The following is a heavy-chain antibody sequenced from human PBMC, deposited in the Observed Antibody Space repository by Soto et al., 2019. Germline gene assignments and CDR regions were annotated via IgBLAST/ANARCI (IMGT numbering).Heavy chain of an antibody. Sequence: PSETLSLTCTVSGGPISSGDYYWGWIRQPPGKGLEWIGYIYYSGSTYYNPSLKSRVTISVDTSKNQFSLKLSSVTAADTAVYYCARQYDFWSSNLETGDYWGQGTLVTVSS. CDR2: IYYSGST. V-gene: IGHV4-30-4*01. D-gene: IGHD3-3*01. CDR3: ARQYDFWSSNLETGDY. CDR1: GGPISSGDYY. J-gene: IGHJ4*02.